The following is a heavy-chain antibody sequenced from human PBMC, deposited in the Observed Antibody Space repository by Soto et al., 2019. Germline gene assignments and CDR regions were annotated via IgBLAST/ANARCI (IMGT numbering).Heavy chain of an antibody. CDR2: ISYDGSNK. CDR3: ARWGYCSSTSCYWYYYYYGMDV. D-gene: IGHD2-2*01. CDR1: GFTFSSYA. Sequence: QVQLVESGGGVVQPGRSLRLSCAASGFTFSSYAMHWVRQAPGKGLEWVAVISYDGSNKYYADSVKGRFTISRDNSKNTLYLQMNSLRAEDTAVYYCARWGYCSSTSCYWYYYYYGMDVWGQGTMVTVSS. J-gene: IGHJ6*02. V-gene: IGHV3-30-3*01.